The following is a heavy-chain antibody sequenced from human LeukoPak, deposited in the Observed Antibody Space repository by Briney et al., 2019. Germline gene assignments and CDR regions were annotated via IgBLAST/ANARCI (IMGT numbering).Heavy chain of an antibody. CDR2: IYYSGST. D-gene: IGHD1-26*01. CDR1: GGSISSSSYY. J-gene: IGHJ4*02. CDR3: ARVRGSYYGDY. Sequence: SETLSLTCTVSGGSISSSSYYWGWIRQPPGKGLAWIGSIYYSGSTYYNPSLKSRVTISVDTPKNQFSLKLSSVTAADTAVYYCARVRGSYYGDYWGQGTLVTVSS. V-gene: IGHV4-39*07.